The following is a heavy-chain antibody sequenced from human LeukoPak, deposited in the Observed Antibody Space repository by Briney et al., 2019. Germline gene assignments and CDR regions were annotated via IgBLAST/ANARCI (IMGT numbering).Heavy chain of an antibody. V-gene: IGHV3-48*01. CDR2: ISSSSSTI. J-gene: IGHJ5*02. D-gene: IGHD6-13*01. CDR3: AGDKRSIAAAGPINWFDP. CDR1: GFTFSSYS. Sequence: GGSLRLSCAASGFTFSSYSMNWVRQAPGKGLEWVSYISSSSSTIYYADSVKGRFTISRDNAKNSLYLQMNSLRAEDTAVYYCAGDKRSIAAAGPINWFDPWGQGTLATVSS.